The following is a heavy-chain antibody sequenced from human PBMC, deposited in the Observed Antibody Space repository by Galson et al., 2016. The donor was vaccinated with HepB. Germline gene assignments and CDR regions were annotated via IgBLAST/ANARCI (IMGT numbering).Heavy chain of an antibody. V-gene: IGHV3-30*04. D-gene: IGHD2-15*01. J-gene: IGHJ4*02. CDR2: ITMDGSIK. CDR1: GFTFNTYD. CDR3: ARDMVGGSPDYFDY. Sequence: SLRLSCAASGFTFNTYDMHWVRQAPGKGLEWVAVITMDGSIKLYADSVKGRFTISRDNSKNALFLQINSLRAKDTAVYYCARDMVGGSPDYFDYWGQGTLVTVSS.